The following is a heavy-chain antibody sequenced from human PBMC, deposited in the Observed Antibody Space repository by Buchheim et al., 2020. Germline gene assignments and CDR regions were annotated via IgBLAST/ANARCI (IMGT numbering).Heavy chain of an antibody. D-gene: IGHD2-2*01. CDR3: ARGLVPAAPCFDY. CDR1: GGSISSGDYY. J-gene: IGHJ4*02. CDR2: IYYSGST. V-gene: IGHV4-30-4*01. Sequence: QVQLQESGPGLVKPSQTLSPTCTVSGGSISSGDYYWSWIRQPPGKGLEWIGYIYYSGSTFYNPSLKSRVTQSVHTSKKQSSLKLSSVTAADTAVYYCARGLVPAAPCFDYWGQGTL.